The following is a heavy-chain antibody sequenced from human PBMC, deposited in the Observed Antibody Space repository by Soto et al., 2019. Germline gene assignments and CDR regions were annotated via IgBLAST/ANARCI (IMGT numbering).Heavy chain of an antibody. CDR1: GVTFSNAW. D-gene: IGHD2-2*01. V-gene: IGHV3-7*03. Sequence: PXGSLRLSCAAAGVTFSNAWMSWVRQAPGKGLEWVANIKQDGSEKYYVDSVKGRFTISRDNAKNSLYLQMNSLRAEDTAVYYCARVDCSSTSCPLGSYYGMDVWGQGTTVTVSS. J-gene: IGHJ6*02. CDR2: IKQDGSEK. CDR3: ARVDCSSTSCPLGSYYGMDV.